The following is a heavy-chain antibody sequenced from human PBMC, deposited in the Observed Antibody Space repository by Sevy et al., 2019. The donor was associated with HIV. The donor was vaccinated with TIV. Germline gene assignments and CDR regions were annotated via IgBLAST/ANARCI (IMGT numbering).Heavy chain of an antibody. CDR1: GFTFSTYA. CDR2: ISYDGSNT. Sequence: GGSLRLSCAASGFTFSTYAMHWVRQAPGKGLEWVAVISYDGSNTYYADSVKGRFTISRDNSKNTLYLQMNSLRAEDTAVYYCAKDFSIREKHTVAGTGWGQGTLVTVSS. CDR3: AKDFSIREKHTVAGTG. V-gene: IGHV3-30-3*01. D-gene: IGHD6-19*01. J-gene: IGHJ4*02.